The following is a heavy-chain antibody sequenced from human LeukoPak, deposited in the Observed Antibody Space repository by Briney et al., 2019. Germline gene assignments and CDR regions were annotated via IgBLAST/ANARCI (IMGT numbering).Heavy chain of an antibody. J-gene: IGHJ4*02. CDR3: ARGLGSSSSDN. CDR1: GGSFSGYY. V-gene: IGHV4-34*01. Sequence: SETQSLTCAVYGGSFSGYYWSWIRQPPGKGLEWIGEINHSGSTNYNPSLKSRVTISVDTSKNQFSLKLSSVTAADTAVYYCARGLGSSSSDNWGQGTLVTVSS. D-gene: IGHD6-13*01. CDR2: INHSGST.